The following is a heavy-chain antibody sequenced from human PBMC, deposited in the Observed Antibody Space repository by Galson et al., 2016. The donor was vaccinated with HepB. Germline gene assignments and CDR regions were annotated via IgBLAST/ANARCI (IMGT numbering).Heavy chain of an antibody. D-gene: IGHD1-26*01. Sequence: SVKVSCKASGGTFSSYTISWVRQAPGQGLEWMGGITPVLGIADYAQKFKGRVTITADKSTTTAYMELSGLRSEDKAVYCCGSDPPLGGWENKYVQHWGQGTLVTVSS. V-gene: IGHV1-69*10. CDR2: ITPVLGIA. CDR3: GSDPPLGGWENKYVQH. J-gene: IGHJ1*01. CDR1: GGTFSSYT.